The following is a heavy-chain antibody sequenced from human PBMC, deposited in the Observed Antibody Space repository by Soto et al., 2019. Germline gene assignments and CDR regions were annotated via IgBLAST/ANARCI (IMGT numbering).Heavy chain of an antibody. CDR3: AKGEEDIVVVPASIKIDY. CDR2: ISYDGSNK. V-gene: IGHV3-30*18. Sequence: ESGGGVVQPGRSLRLSCAASGFTFSSYGMHWVRQAPGKGLEWVAVISYDGSNKYYADSVKGRFTISRDNSKNTLYLQMNSLRAEDTAVYYCAKGEEDIVVVPASIKIDYWGQGTLVTVSS. J-gene: IGHJ4*02. CDR1: GFTFSSYG. D-gene: IGHD2-2*01.